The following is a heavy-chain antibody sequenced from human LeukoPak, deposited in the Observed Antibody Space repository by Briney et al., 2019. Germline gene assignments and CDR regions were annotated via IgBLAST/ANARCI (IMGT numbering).Heavy chain of an antibody. CDR2: IYYSGST. D-gene: IGHD1-26*01. J-gene: IGHJ3*02. CDR1: GGSISSYY. Sequence: SETLSLTCTVSGGSISSYYWSWIRQPPGKGLEWIGYIYYSGSTNYNPSLKSRVTIPVDTSKNQFSLKLSSVTAADTAVYYCAREIGSSGSYFDAFDIWGQGTMVTVCS. CDR3: AREIGSSGSYFDAFDI. V-gene: IGHV4-59*01.